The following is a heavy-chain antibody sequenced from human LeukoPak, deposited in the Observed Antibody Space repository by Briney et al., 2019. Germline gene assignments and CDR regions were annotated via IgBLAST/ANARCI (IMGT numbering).Heavy chain of an antibody. J-gene: IGHJ4*02. CDR3: ARAGQGDFWSGLRYFDY. Sequence: KPSETLSLTCTVSGGSISRYYWSWIRQPPGKGLEWIGYIYYGGSTNYNPSLKSRVTISVDTSKNHFSLKLSSVTAADTAVYYCARAGQGDFWSGLRYFDYWGQGTLVTLSS. CDR2: IYYGGST. V-gene: IGHV4-59*01. D-gene: IGHD3-3*01. CDR1: GGSISRYY.